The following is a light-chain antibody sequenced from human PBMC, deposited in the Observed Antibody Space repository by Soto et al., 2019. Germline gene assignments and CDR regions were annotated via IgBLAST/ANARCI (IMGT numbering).Light chain of an antibody. CDR2: NNI. J-gene: IGLJ3*02. Sequence: QSVLTQSPSASGTPGQRVTISCSGSSSNIGSNYVSWYQRLPGTAPKLLINNNIHRPSGVPDRFSGSKSGTSASLAISGLRSEDEADYYCAAWDDSLSGPVFGGGTKVTVL. CDR1: SSNIGSNY. V-gene: IGLV1-47*01. CDR3: AAWDDSLSGPV.